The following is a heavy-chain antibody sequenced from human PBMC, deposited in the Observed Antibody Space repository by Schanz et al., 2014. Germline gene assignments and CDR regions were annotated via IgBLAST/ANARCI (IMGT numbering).Heavy chain of an antibody. CDR1: GLTFTSAW. CDR2: VPFDGSQK. V-gene: IGHV3-30*03. J-gene: IGHJ3*01. CDR3: ARESSNDIVLVPGAVFDH. Sequence: VQLAESGGGLVQPGGSLRLSCAASGLTFTSAWMSWVRQAPGKGLEWVAFVPFDGSQKFYADSVKGRFTISRDNSKNTVYLQMNSLRPGDTAVYYCARESSNDIVLVPGAVFDHWGQGTMVTVSS. D-gene: IGHD2-2*01.